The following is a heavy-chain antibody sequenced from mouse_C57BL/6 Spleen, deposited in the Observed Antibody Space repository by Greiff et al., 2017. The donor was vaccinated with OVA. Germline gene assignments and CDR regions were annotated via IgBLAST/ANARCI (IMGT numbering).Heavy chain of an antibody. Sequence: EVKLVESGPELVKPGASVKISCKASGYSFTGYYMNWVKQSPEKSLEWIGEINPSTGGTTYNQKFKAKATLTVDKSSSTAYMQLKSLTAEDSAVYYYARRLSPTMITTGAMDYWGQGTSVTVSS. D-gene: IGHD2-4*01. CDR2: INPSTGGT. V-gene: IGHV1-42*01. CDR1: GYSFTGYY. CDR3: ARRLSPTMITTGAMDY. J-gene: IGHJ4*01.